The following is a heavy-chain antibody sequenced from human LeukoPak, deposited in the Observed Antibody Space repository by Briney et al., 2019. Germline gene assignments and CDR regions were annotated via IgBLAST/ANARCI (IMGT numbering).Heavy chain of an antibody. V-gene: IGHV4-59*01. J-gene: IGHJ6*02. CDR3: ARGGGGYDFWSGYHNTYYYGMDA. CDR1: GGSISSYY. D-gene: IGHD3-3*01. Sequence: PSETLSLTCTVSGGSISSYYWSWIRQPPGKGLEWIGYIYYSGSTNYNPSLKSRVTISVDTSKNQFSLKLSSVTAADTAVYYCARGGGGYDFWSGYHNTYYYGMDAWGQGTTVTVSS. CDR2: IYYSGST.